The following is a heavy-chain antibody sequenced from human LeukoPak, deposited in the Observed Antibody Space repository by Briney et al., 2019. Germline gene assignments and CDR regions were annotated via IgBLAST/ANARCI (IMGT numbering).Heavy chain of an antibody. CDR1: GFTFRSDW. Sequence: PGGSLRLSCAVSGFTFRSDWMIWVGQAPGKGLEWVANINPEGSEKNYVDSVRGRFTLSRDNAKNSLYRQIKTLRVEDTAVYYCVRDRHYIGNREFRFPYWGQGALVTVSS. CDR2: INPEGSEK. J-gene: IGHJ4*02. V-gene: IGHV3-7*01. CDR3: VRDRHYIGNREFRFPY. D-gene: IGHD3-10*01.